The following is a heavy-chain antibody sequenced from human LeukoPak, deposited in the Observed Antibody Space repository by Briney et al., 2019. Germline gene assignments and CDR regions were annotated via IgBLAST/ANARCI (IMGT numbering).Heavy chain of an antibody. V-gene: IGHV4-59*08. CDR2: MYYSGST. CDR3: ARHFTYYYDSSGYPRDAFDI. CDR1: GGSISGYY. Sequence: SETLSLTCTVSGGSISGYYWSWIRQSPGKGLVWIGYMYYSGSTNYNPSLESRITISIDMSNNQFSLTQSSVTAADTALYYCARHFTYYYDSSGYPRDAFDIWGQGTMVTVSS. D-gene: IGHD3-22*01. J-gene: IGHJ3*02.